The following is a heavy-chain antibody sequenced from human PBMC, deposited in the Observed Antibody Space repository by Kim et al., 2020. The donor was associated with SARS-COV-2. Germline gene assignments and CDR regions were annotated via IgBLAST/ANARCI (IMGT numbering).Heavy chain of an antibody. D-gene: IGHD3-22*01. J-gene: IGHJ3*02. CDR2: ISYDGSNK. V-gene: IGHV3-30*04. Sequence: GGSLRLSCAASGFTFSSYAMHWVRQAPGKGLEWVAVISYDGSNKYYADSVKGRFTISRDNSKNTLYLQMNSLRAEDTAVYYCARDRAMIVPDDAFDIWGQGTMVTVSS. CDR3: ARDRAMIVPDDAFDI. CDR1: GFTFSSYA.